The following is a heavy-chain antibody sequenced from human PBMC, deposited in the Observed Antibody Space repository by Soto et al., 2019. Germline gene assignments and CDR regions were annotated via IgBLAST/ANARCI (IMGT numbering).Heavy chain of an antibody. CDR2: ISIRSSYI. D-gene: IGHD3-10*02. CDR3: ARDLNYVSTHDS. J-gene: IGHJ4*02. V-gene: IGHV3-21*01. CDR1: GFTFSSYS. Sequence: EVQLVESGGGLVKPGGSLRLSLAASGFTFSSYSLNWVRQAPGKGLEWVASISIRSSYIYYADSVKGRFTISRDNAKNSLYLQMTSLRAEDTAVYYCARDLNYVSTHDSWGQGTLVTVSS.